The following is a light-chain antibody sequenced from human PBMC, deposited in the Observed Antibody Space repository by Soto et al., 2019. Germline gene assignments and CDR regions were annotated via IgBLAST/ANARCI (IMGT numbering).Light chain of an antibody. Sequence: QSVLTQPPSVSGAPGQRVTISCAGSSSDIGAGYAVHWYRQQSGTAPKLLIYDDDKRPSGVPDRFSGYKSGTSASLAITGLQAEDEAVYYCHSYDSGLSGGVFGGGTKLTVL. CDR1: SSDIGAGYA. J-gene: IGLJ3*02. CDR3: HSYDSGLSGGV. V-gene: IGLV1-40*01. CDR2: DDD.